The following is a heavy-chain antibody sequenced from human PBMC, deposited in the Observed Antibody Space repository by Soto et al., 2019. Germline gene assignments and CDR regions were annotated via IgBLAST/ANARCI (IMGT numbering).Heavy chain of an antibody. V-gene: IGHV1-46*03. CDR3: ASHDCSGGSCYPGYYYYYMDV. J-gene: IGHJ6*03. Sequence: ASVKVSCKASGGTFSSYAISWVRQAPGQGLEWMGVIIPSGGTTSYAQKFQGRVTMTRDTSTSTVYMELSSLRSEDTAVYYCASHDCSGGSCYPGYYYYYMDVWGKGTTVTVSS. D-gene: IGHD2-15*01. CDR1: GGTFSSYA. CDR2: IIPSGGTT.